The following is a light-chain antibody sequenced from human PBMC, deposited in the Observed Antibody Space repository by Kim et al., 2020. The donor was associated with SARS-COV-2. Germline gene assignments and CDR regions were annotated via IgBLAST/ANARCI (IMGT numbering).Light chain of an antibody. J-gene: IGLJ3*02. CDR2: YDS. CDR1: NIGSKS. CDR3: HVWDSSSDHWV. V-gene: IGLV3-21*04. Sequence: PGKTARITCGGNNIGSKSVHWYQQKPGQAPVLVIYYDSDRPSGIPERFSGSNSGNTATLTISRVEAGDEADYYCHVWDSSSDHWVFGGGTQLTVL.